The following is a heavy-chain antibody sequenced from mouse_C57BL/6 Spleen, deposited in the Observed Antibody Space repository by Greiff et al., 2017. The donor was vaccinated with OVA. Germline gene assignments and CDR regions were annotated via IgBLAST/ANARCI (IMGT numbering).Heavy chain of an antibody. CDR3: TRGRDYYGSSYYFDY. CDR1: GYTFTDYE. CDR2: IDPETGGT. Sequence: VQLQQSGAELVRPGASVTLSCKASGYTFTDYEMHWVKQTPVHGLEWIGAIDPETGGTAYNQKFKGKAILTADKSSSTAYMELRSLTSEDSAVYYCTRGRDYYGSSYYFDYWGQGTTRTVSS. D-gene: IGHD1-1*01. J-gene: IGHJ2*01. V-gene: IGHV1-15*01.